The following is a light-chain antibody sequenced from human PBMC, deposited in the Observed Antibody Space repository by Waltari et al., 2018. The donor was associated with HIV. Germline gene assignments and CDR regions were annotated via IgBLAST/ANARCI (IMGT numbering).Light chain of an antibody. J-gene: IGLJ1*01. Sequence: SYVLTQPPSISVAPGKTAKITCGGHNIGNRDVHWYQQKPGQAPILVIFDDDHRPSGIPERFSGSNSDNTATLTINRVEVGDEADYYCQVWDSGSDHVFGSGTTVTVL. CDR1: NIGNRD. V-gene: IGLV3-21*04. CDR3: QVWDSGSDHV. CDR2: DDD.